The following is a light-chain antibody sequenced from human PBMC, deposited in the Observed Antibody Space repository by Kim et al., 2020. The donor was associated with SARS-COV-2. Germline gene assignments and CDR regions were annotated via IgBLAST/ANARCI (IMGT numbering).Light chain of an antibody. J-gene: IGKJ4*01. CDR1: QGISSN. CDR3: QQIDSFPLT. CDR2: TAS. V-gene: IGKV1-9*01. Sequence: ASVGEGVTITCRARQGISSNLAWYQQKPGKAPRLLIYTASTLESGVPSRFSGRGSGTEFTLAINSLQPEDFATYYCQQIDSFPLTFGGGTKVEIK.